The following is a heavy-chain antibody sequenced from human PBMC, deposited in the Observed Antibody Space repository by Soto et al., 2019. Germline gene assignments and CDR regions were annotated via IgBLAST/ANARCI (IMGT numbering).Heavy chain of an antibody. V-gene: IGHV3-64*01. CDR3: ARAKEGDTHDY. Sequence: GGSLRLSCAASGFTFSSYAMHWVRQAPGKGLEYVSAISSNGGSTYYANSVKGRFTISRDNSKNTLYLQMGSLRAEDMAVYYCARAKEGDTHDYWGQGTLVTVSS. CDR2: ISSNGGST. J-gene: IGHJ4*02. D-gene: IGHD2-21*01. CDR1: GFTFSSYA.